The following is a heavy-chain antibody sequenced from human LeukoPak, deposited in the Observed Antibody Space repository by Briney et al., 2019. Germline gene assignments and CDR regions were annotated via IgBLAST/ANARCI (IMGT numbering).Heavy chain of an antibody. D-gene: IGHD1-14*01. CDR3: ARRTPADY. Sequence: ASVKVSCKASGYTFNTYAMNWVRQAPGQGLEWMGWINTNTGSPFYAQGFTGRFVFSVDTSVSTAYLEINSLQAEDTAVYFCARRTPADYWGQGTLVTVSS. V-gene: IGHV7-4-1*02. CDR2: INTNTGSP. J-gene: IGHJ4*02. CDR1: GYTFNTYA.